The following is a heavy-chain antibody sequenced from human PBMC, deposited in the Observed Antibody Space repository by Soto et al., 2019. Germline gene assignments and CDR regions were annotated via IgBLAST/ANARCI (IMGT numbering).Heavy chain of an antibody. D-gene: IGHD1-7*01. CDR2: IIPIFGTA. Sequence: ASVKVSCKASGGTFSSYAISWVRQAPGQGLEWMGGIIPIFGTANYAQKFQGRVTITADESTSTAYMELSSLRSEDTAVYYCARERTGTTGYYFDYWGQGTLVTVSS. J-gene: IGHJ4*02. CDR1: GGTFSSYA. V-gene: IGHV1-69*13. CDR3: ARERTGTTGYYFDY.